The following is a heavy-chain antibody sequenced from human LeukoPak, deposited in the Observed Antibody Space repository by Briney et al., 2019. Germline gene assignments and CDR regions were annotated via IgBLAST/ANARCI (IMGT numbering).Heavy chain of an antibody. Sequence: PGRSLRLSCAASGFTFSSYGMHWVRQAPGKGLEWVAVISYDGSNKYCADSVKGRFTISRDNSKNTLYLQMNSLRAEDTAVYYCAKGVGVDTAMVLQVYYGMDVWGQGTTVTVSS. D-gene: IGHD5-18*01. CDR2: ISYDGSNK. CDR1: GFTFSSYG. J-gene: IGHJ6*02. CDR3: AKGVGVDTAMVLQVYYGMDV. V-gene: IGHV3-30*18.